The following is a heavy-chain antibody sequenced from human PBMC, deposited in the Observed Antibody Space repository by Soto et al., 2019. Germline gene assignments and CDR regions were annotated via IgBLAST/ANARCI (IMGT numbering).Heavy chain of an antibody. Sequence: QVQLVESGGGVVQPGRSLRLSCAASGFTFSSYAMHWVRQAPGKGLEWVAVISYDGSNKYYADSVKGRFTISRDNSKNTLYLQMNSLRAEDTAVYHCAILSRGREPKVYYYYYGMDVWGQGTTVTVSS. D-gene: IGHD1-26*01. CDR3: AILSRGREPKVYYYYYGMDV. V-gene: IGHV3-30-3*01. J-gene: IGHJ6*02. CDR1: GFTFSSYA. CDR2: ISYDGSNK.